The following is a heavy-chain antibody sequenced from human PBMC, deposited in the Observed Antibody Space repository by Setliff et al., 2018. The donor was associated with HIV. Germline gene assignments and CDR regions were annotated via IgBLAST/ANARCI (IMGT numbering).Heavy chain of an antibody. CDR1: GFTFSSYE. CDR3: ARAGRDTGNDY. V-gene: IGHV3-48*03. Sequence: GGSLRLSCAASGFTFSSYEMNWVRQAPGKGLEWVSYISSSGSTIYYADSVKGRFTISRDNAKNTLYLQMNSLRAEDTAVYYCARAGRDTGNDYWGQGTLVTVSS. J-gene: IGHJ4*02. D-gene: IGHD5-18*01. CDR2: ISSSGSTI.